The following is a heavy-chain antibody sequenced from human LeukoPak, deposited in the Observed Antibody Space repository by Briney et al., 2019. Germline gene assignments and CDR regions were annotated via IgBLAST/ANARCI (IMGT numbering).Heavy chain of an antibody. CDR1: GCTFSSYA. J-gene: IGHJ3*02. Sequence: SVKVSCKASGCTFSSYAINWVGQAPGQGLEWMGGIIPIFGTANYAQKFQGRVTITADESTSTAYMELSSLRSEDTAVYYSAITRELVTDNDAFDIWGQGTMVTVSS. V-gene: IGHV1-69*13. D-gene: IGHD1-26*01. CDR2: IIPIFGTA. CDR3: AITRELVTDNDAFDI.